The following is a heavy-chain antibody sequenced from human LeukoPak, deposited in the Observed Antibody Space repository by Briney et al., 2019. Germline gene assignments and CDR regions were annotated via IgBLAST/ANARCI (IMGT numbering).Heavy chain of an antibody. Sequence: SETLSLACTVSGGSISYYYWSWIRQSPEKGLEWIGYIYYNGSTNYNPSLKSRVTISVDMSKNQFSLKVTSVTAADTAIYYCARKGGHFDYWGQGTLVTVSS. CDR2: IYYNGST. V-gene: IGHV4-59*01. CDR3: ARKGGHFDY. D-gene: IGHD2-15*01. J-gene: IGHJ4*02. CDR1: GGSISYYY.